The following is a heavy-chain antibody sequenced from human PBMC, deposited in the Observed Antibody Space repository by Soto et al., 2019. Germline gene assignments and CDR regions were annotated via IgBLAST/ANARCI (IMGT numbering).Heavy chain of an antibody. CDR2: INRNSAII. CDR1: GFTFHDYA. J-gene: IGHJ4*02. CDR3: AKDRGGSNWYFFDY. Sequence: PGGSLRLSCAASGFTFHDYAMHWVRQAPGKGLEWVSGINRNSAIIHYADSVRGRFTISRDNAKNSLYLEMNSLRPEDTALYFCAKDRGGSNWYFFDYWGQGILVTVSS. V-gene: IGHV3-9*01. D-gene: IGHD6-13*01.